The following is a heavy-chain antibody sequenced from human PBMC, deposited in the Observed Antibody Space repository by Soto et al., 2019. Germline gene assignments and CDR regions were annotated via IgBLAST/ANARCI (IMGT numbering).Heavy chain of an antibody. D-gene: IGHD6-13*01. J-gene: IGHJ4*02. Sequence: GESLKISCKGSGYSFTGYWITWVRQMPGKGLEWMGRIDPSDSYTNYSPSFQGHVTISADKSISTAYLQWSSLKASDTAMYYCARQLDSSSWYPFGYWGQGTLVTVSS. CDR2: IDPSDSYT. V-gene: IGHV5-10-1*01. CDR3: ARQLDSSSWYPFGY. CDR1: GYSFTGYW.